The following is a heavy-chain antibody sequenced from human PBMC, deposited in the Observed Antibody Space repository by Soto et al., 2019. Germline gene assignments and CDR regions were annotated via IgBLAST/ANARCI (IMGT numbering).Heavy chain of an antibody. CDR3: AADLPYYYDSSGYYSLDY. D-gene: IGHD3-22*01. CDR2: IVVGSGNT. J-gene: IGHJ4*02. CDR1: GFTFTSSA. Sequence: ASVKVSCKASGFTFTSSAVQWVRQARGQRLEWIGWIVVGSGNTNYAQKFQERVTITRDMSTSTAYMELSSLRSEDTAVYYCAADLPYYYDSSGYYSLDYWGQGTLVTVSS. V-gene: IGHV1-58*01.